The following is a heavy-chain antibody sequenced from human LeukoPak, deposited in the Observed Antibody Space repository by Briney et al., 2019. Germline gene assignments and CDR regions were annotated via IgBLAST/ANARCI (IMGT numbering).Heavy chain of an antibody. D-gene: IGHD6-6*01. CDR1: GGSISSYY. J-gene: IGHJ4*02. CDR2: IYTSGST. V-gene: IGHV4-4*07. CDR3: AREAVYSSSSIPDY. Sequence: PSETLSLTCTGPGGSISSYYWSWIRQPAGKGLEWIGRIYTSGSTNYNPSLKSRVTMSVDTSKNQFSLKLSSVTAADTAVYYCAREAVYSSSSIPDYWGQGTLVTVSS.